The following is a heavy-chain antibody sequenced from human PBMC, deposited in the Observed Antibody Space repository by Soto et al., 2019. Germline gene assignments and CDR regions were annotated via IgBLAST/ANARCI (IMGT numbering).Heavy chain of an antibody. CDR2: XNXDXXXT. CDR1: GFTFSSYW. J-gene: IGHJ4*02. D-gene: IGHD1-1*01. Sequence: PGGSLRLSCAASGFTFSSYWMHWVRQAPGKGXVXVXXXNXDXXXTXXXXSVKGRFTISRDNAKNTLYLQMNILRVEDTAVYFCATAGNYRFDNWGLGTLVTVSS. V-gene: IGHV3-74*01. CDR3: ATAGNYRFDN.